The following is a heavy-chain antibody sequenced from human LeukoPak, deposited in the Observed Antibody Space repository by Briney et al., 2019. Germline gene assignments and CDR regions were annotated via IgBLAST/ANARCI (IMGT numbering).Heavy chain of an antibody. CDR2: MISRGGII. CDR3: AGGVLEAQGWLQWMGTVYSIDV. D-gene: IGHD5-24*01. J-gene: IGHJ6*02. V-gene: IGHV3-11*01. Sequence: PGGSLRLSCVASGFNFGDYYMNWIRQSPGKGLECISYMISRGGIIYYGGSVKGRFTISSDNAKNSLYLQMNSLRPDDTAVYYCAGGVLEAQGWLQWMGTVYSIDVWGQGTPVTVSS. CDR1: GFNFGDYY.